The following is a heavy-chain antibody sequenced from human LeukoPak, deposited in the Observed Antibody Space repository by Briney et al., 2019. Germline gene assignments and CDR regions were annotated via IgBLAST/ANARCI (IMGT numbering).Heavy chain of an antibody. CDR2: MNHNTGNK. D-gene: IGHD3-10*01. V-gene: IGHV1-8*01. CDR1: GYTFSNYD. Sequence: ASVTVSCTASGYTFSNYDINWVGQAAGQGLEWVGWMNHNTGNKDYGERVQGRVTMTRDISISTAYMELSSLTSEDTAVYYCARGGAGTYYKRDGWFDPWGQGTVVTVSS. CDR3: ARGGAGTYYKRDGWFDP. J-gene: IGHJ5*02.